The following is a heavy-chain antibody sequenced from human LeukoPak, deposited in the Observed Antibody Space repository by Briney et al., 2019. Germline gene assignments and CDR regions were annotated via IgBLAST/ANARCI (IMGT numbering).Heavy chain of an antibody. V-gene: IGHV4-59*12. CDR1: GASNSNYY. CDR3: AREGYYYDSSGDRKLVFDP. Sequence: PSETLSLTCTVSGASNSNYYWNWIRQPAGKGLEWIGEINHSGSTYYNPSLKSRVTISVDRSKNQFSLKLSSVTAADTAVYYCAREGYYYDSSGDRKLVFDPWGQGTLVTVSS. J-gene: IGHJ5*02. CDR2: INHSGST. D-gene: IGHD3-22*01.